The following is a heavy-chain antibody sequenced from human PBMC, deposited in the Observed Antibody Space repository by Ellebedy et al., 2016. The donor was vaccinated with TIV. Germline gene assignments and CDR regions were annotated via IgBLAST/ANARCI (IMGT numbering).Heavy chain of an antibody. CDR3: ATFYFRGGEVRFDP. V-gene: IGHV1-18*01. CDR1: GYTFTSYG. D-gene: IGHD2/OR15-2a*01. Sequence: ASVKVSCKASGYTFTSYGISWVRQAPGQGLEWMGWISAYNGNTNYAQKFQGRVTMTEDTSTDTAYMELSSLRSEDTAVYYCATFYFRGGEVRFDPWGQGTLVTVSS. J-gene: IGHJ5*02. CDR2: ISAYNGNT.